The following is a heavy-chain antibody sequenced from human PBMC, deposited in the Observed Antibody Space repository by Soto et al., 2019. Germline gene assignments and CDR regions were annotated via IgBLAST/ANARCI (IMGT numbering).Heavy chain of an antibody. V-gene: IGHV1-69*02. Sequence: QVQLVQSGAEVKKPGSSVKVSCKASGGTFSSYTISWVRQAPGQGLEWMGRIIPILGIANYAQKFQGRVTITADKSTSTAYMELSSLRSEDTAVYYCVMVVTASTYWNFDLWGRGTLVTVSS. CDR2: IIPILGIA. D-gene: IGHD2-21*02. CDR3: VMVVTASTYWNFDL. J-gene: IGHJ2*01. CDR1: GGTFSSYT.